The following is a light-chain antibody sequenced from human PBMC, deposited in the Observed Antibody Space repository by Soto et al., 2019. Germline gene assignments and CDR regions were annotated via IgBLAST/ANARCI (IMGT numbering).Light chain of an antibody. J-gene: IGKJ2*01. Sequence: EIVLTQSPGTLSLSPGERATLSCRASQSVSSSYLAWYQQKPGQAPRLLIYGASSRATGIPDRFSGSGSGTDFALTISRLEPEDFAVYYCQQYGSSPPLTFGQRTKLEIK. V-gene: IGKV3-20*01. CDR1: QSVSSSY. CDR3: QQYGSSPPLT. CDR2: GAS.